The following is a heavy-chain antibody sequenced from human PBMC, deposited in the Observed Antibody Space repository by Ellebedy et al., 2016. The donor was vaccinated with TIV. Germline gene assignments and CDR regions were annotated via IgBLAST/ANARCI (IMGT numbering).Heavy chain of an antibody. J-gene: IGHJ4*02. CDR1: GFTFSSYS. CDR3: ARDRLWFGELLDFY. CDR2: ISSSSSTI. D-gene: IGHD3-10*01. V-gene: IGHV3-48*01. Sequence: GESLKISXAASGFTFSSYSMNWVRQAPGKGLEWVSYISSSSSTIYYADSVKGRFTISRDNAKNSLYLQMNSLRAEDTAVYYCARDRLWFGELLDFYWGQGTLVTVSS.